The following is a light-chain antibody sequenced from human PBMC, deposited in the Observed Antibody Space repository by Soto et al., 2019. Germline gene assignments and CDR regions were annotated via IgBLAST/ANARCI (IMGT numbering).Light chain of an antibody. CDR1: SSDVGSYNL. CDR2: EGS. V-gene: IGLV2-23*01. J-gene: IGLJ1*01. CDR3: CSYAGSSGYV. Sequence: QSALAQPASVSGSPGQSITSSCTGTSSDVGSYNLVSWYQQHPGKAPKLMIYEGSKRPSGVSNRFSGSKSGNTASLTISGLQAEDEADYYCCSYAGSSGYVFGTGTKVTVL.